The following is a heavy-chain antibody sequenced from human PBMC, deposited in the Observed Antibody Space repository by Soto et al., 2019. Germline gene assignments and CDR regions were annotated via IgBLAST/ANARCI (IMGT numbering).Heavy chain of an antibody. CDR2: ISAYNGNT. J-gene: IGHJ4*02. V-gene: IGHV1-18*01. CDR1: GYTFTSYG. CDR3: ARDPSDGDYGVYFDY. Sequence: ASVKVSCKASGYTFTSYGISWVRQSPGQGLEWMGWISAYNGNTNYAQKLQGRVTMTTDTSTSTAYMELRSLRSDDTAVYYCARDPSDGDYGVYFDYWGQGTLVTVS. D-gene: IGHD4-17*01.